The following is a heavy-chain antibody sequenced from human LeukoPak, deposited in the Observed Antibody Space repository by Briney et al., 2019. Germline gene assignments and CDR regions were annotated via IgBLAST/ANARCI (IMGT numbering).Heavy chain of an antibody. CDR2: ISYDGSNK. CDR3: AKGLDDFWSGPLDY. D-gene: IGHD3-3*01. Sequence: SGGSLRLSCAASGFTFSSYGMHSVRQAPGKGLGRVAVISYDGSNKYYADSVKGRFTISRDNSKNTLYLQMNSLRAEDTAVYYCAKGLDDFWSGPLDYWGQGTLVTVSS. V-gene: IGHV3-30*18. J-gene: IGHJ4*02. CDR1: GFTFSSYG.